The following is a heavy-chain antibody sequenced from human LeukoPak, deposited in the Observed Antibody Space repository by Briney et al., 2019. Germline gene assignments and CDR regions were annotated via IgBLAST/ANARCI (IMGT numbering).Heavy chain of an antibody. V-gene: IGHV3-48*04. Sequence: GGSLRLSCAASGFTFSSYSMNWVRQAPGKGLEWVSYISSSSSTIYYADSVKGRFTISRDNAKNSLYLQMNSLRAEDTAVYYCARDPTYYYDSSGYSYYFDYWGQGTLVTVSS. CDR3: ARDPTYYYDSSGYSYYFDY. D-gene: IGHD3-22*01. CDR2: ISSSSSTI. CDR1: GFTFSSYS. J-gene: IGHJ4*02.